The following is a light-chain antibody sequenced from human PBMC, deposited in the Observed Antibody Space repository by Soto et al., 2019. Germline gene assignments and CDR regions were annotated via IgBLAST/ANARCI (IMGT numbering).Light chain of an antibody. Sequence: DIQMTQSPSTLSASVGDTVTITCRASQNINTWLAWYQQKPGKAPKFLIYDASSLDRGVPSRFSGDGSGTEFTLTISSLQPDDVGIYYCQQYNSYSPWTFGQGTKVEIK. V-gene: IGKV1-5*01. CDR1: QNINTW. J-gene: IGKJ1*01. CDR2: DAS. CDR3: QQYNSYSPWT.